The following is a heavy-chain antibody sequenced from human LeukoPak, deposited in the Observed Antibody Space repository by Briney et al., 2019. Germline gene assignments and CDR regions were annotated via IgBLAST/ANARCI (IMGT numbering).Heavy chain of an antibody. Sequence: SETLSLTCTVSGGSISSYYWSWIRQHPGKGLEWIGYIYYSGSTYYNPSLKSRVTISVDTSKNQFSLKLSSVTAADTAVYYCARDRSPNCSGGSCPYFDYWGQGTLVTVSS. V-gene: IGHV4-59*06. CDR2: IYYSGST. CDR1: GGSISSYY. D-gene: IGHD2-15*01. J-gene: IGHJ4*02. CDR3: ARDRSPNCSGGSCPYFDY.